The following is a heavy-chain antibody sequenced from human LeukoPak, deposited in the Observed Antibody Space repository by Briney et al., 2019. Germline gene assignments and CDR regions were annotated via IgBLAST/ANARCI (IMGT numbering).Heavy chain of an antibody. D-gene: IGHD4-23*01. CDR1: GFTFSSYW. CDR3: ARGRPHGNDY. J-gene: IGHJ4*02. Sequence: GGSLRLSCAAFGFTFSSYWMNWVRQAPGKGLVWVSRIASDGSSTTYADSVKGRFSISRDNAKNTLYLQMNSLRVEDTAVYYCARGRPHGNDYWGQGTLVTVSS. CDR2: IASDGSST. V-gene: IGHV3-74*01.